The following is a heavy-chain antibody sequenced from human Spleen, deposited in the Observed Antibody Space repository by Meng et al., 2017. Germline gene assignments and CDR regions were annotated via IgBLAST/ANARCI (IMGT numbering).Heavy chain of an antibody. CDR1: GFTFKSYG. J-gene: IGHJ4*02. Sequence: QVQLVESGGGVVQPGRSLRLSCAASGFTFKSYGMHWVRQAPGEGLEWVAVISYDGTNTYYTDSVKGRFTISRDSSKNTLYLQMNSLRAEDTAVYYCAKGWRSLYYFDYWGQGTLVTVSS. D-gene: IGHD2-15*01. CDR3: AKGWRSLYYFDY. CDR2: ISYDGTNT. V-gene: IGHV3-30*18.